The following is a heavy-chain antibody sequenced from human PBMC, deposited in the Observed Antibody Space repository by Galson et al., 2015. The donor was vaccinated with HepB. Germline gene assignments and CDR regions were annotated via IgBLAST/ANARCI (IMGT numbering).Heavy chain of an antibody. CDR1: GYTFPGYG. J-gene: IGHJ4*02. D-gene: IGHD5-12*01. V-gene: IGHV1-18*01. CDR2: ISGYNGNT. CDR3: ASALLHPDIVATITPDFDD. Sequence: SVKVSCKASGYTFPGYGLSWVRQAPGQGLEWMGWISGYNGNTTYAQKLQGRVTMTTDTSTSTAYMALRSLRSDDTDVYYCASALLHPDIVATITPDFDDWGQGTLVTVSS.